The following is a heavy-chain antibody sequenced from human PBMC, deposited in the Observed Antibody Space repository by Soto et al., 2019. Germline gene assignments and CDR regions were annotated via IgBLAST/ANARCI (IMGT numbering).Heavy chain of an antibody. CDR1: GYTFTSYA. Sequence: ASVKVSCKASGYTFTSYAMHWVRQAPGERLEWMGWINAGNGNTKYSQKFQGRVTITRDTSASTAYMELSSLRSEDTAVYYCASSYSNYALIDYYYYGMDVWGQGTTVTVSS. J-gene: IGHJ6*02. V-gene: IGHV1-3*01. D-gene: IGHD4-4*01. CDR2: INAGNGNT. CDR3: ASSYSNYALIDYYYYGMDV.